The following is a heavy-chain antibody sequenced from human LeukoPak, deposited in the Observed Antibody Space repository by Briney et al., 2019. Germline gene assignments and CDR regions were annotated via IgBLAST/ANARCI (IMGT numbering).Heavy chain of an antibody. J-gene: IGHJ4*02. D-gene: IGHD3-22*01. CDR2: ISSSGSTI. CDR3: ARDDYDSSGYYPDY. Sequence: GGSLRLSCAASGFTFSDYNMNWIRQAPGKGLEWVSYISSSGSTIYYADSVKGRFTISRDNAKNTLYLQMNSLRAEDTAVYYCARDDYDSSGYYPDYWGQGTLVTVSS. CDR1: GFTFSDYN. V-gene: IGHV3-11*01.